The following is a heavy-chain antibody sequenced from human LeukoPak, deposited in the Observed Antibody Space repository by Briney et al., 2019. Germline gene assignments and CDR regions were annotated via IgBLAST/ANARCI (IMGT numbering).Heavy chain of an antibody. J-gene: IGHJ4*02. V-gene: IGHV1-69*01. CDR1: GGTFSSYA. CDR2: IIPIFGTA. D-gene: IGHD2-2*01. CDR3: AYCSSTSCYGGGINY. Sequence: GSSVTVSCKASGGTFSSYAISWVRQAPGQGLEWMGGIIPIFGTANYAQKFQGRVTITADESTSTAYMELSSLRSEDTAVYYCAYCSSTSCYGGGINYWGQGTLVTVSS.